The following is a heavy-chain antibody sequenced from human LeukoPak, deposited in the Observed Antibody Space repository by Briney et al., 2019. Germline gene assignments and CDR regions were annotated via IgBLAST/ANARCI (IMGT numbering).Heavy chain of an antibody. D-gene: IGHD3-10*01. CDR3: AKAIYGSGTYLFDY. CDR1: RFTFSSYD. V-gene: IGHV3-23*01. J-gene: IGHJ4*02. Sequence: GGSLRLSCAASRFTFSSYDMTWVRQAPGKGLEWVSAISGSGGSTYYADSVKGRFTISRDNSKNTLYLQMNSLRAEDTAVYYCAKAIYGSGTYLFDYWGQGTLVTVSS. CDR2: ISGSGGST.